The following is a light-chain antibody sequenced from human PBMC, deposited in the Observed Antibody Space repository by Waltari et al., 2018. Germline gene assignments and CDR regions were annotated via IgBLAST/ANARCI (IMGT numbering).Light chain of an antibody. J-gene: IGLJ1*01. Sequence: HSALTQPASVTGSPGQSVTISCPGTSRDIGSFDLVSWFQQHPGKAPKLIIHKAMKRPSGVSSRYSGSKSGVTASLTISGLRADDEADYYCCAYAGNSVYVFGTGTKVTVL. CDR3: CAYAGNSVYV. CDR2: KAM. CDR1: SRDIGSFDL. V-gene: IGLV2-23*01.